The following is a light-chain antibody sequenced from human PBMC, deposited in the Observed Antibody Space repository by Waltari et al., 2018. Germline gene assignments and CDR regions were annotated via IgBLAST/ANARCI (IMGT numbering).Light chain of an antibody. J-gene: IGLJ2*01. CDR3: ATWDDSLVGRV. V-gene: IGLV1-44*01. Sequence: QSVLTQPPSTSGTPGQTVTISCSGSTSNIGTNTVTWYQQFPGTAPKVLVFANYHRPSGVPGRFSASQSGTSASLVISGLQSEDEGDYCCATWDDSLVGRVFGGGTKLTVL. CDR1: TSNIGTNT. CDR2: ANY.